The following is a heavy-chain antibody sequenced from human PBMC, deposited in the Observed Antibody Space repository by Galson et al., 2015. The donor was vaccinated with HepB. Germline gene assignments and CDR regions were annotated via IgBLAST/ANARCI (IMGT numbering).Heavy chain of an antibody. CDR3: ARLQSSIAVAGDY. V-gene: IGHV5-10-1*01. D-gene: IGHD6-19*01. Sequence: QSGAEVKKPGESLTISCTASGYTFTNYWISWVRQMPGKGLEWMGRIDPTDSYTNYRPSFQGHVTISVDKSTSTALLHWSSLQASDTAVYYCARLQSSIAVAGDYWGQGTLITVSS. J-gene: IGHJ4*02. CDR2: IDPTDSYT. CDR1: GYTFTNYW.